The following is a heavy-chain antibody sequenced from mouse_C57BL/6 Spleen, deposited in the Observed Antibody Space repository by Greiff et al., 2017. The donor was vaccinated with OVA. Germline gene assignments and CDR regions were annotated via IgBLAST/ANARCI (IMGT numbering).Heavy chain of an antibody. CDR1: GFTFSSYG. V-gene: IGHV5-6*01. Sequence: EVKLMESGGDLVKPGGSLKLSCAASGFTFSSYGMSWVRQTPDKRLEWVATISSGGSYTYYPDSVKGRFTISRDNAKNTLYLQMGSLKSEDTAMYYCARYYYGSSYFDYWGQGTTLTVSS. CDR3: ARYYYGSSYFDY. D-gene: IGHD1-1*01. CDR2: ISSGGSYT. J-gene: IGHJ2*01.